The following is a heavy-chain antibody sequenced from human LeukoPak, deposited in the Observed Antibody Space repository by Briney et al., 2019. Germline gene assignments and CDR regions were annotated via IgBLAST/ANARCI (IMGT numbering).Heavy chain of an antibody. D-gene: IGHD1-26*01. J-gene: IGHJ5*02. CDR1: GFTFSRYA. CDR2: ISGSGGST. Sequence: GGSLRLSCAPSGFTFSRYAMSWVRQAPGKGLGWVSTISGSGGSTYYADSVKGRFTISRDNSKKTRSLQMNSLRGEDTAVYFCARDGIVGTTSFGLWFDPWGQGTLVTVSS. V-gene: IGHV3-23*01. CDR3: ARDGIVGTTSFGLWFDP.